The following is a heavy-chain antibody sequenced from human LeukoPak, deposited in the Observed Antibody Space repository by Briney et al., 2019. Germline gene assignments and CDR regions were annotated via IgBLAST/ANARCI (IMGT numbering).Heavy chain of an antibody. Sequence: GGSLRLSCAASGFTFSSYGMSWVCQAPGKGLEWVANIKQDGSEKYYVDSVEGRFTISRDNAKNSLYLQMNSLRAEDTAVYYCAQYGSGSYKKAPNAFDIWGQGTMLSVSS. CDR1: GFTFSSYG. J-gene: IGHJ3*02. CDR2: IKQDGSEK. D-gene: IGHD3-10*01. CDR3: AQYGSGSYKKAPNAFDI. V-gene: IGHV3-7*01.